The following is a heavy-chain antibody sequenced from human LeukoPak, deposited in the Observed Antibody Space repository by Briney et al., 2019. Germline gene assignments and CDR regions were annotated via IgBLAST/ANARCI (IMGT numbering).Heavy chain of an antibody. Sequence: PGGSLRLSCAASGFSFNSFEMSWVRQAPGKGLEWVSYISSSGSTIYYADSVKGRFTISRDNGKNSLYLQMNSLRAEDTAVYYCARGWYNSGYYCDYWGQGTLVTVSS. V-gene: IGHV3-48*03. CDR2: ISSSGSTI. CDR1: GFSFNSFE. J-gene: IGHJ4*02. CDR3: ARGWYNSGYYCDY. D-gene: IGHD6-19*01.